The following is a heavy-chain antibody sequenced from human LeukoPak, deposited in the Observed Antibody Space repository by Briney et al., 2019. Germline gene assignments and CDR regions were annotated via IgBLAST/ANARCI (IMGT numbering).Heavy chain of an antibody. CDR1: GFTFSSYA. V-gene: IGHV3-30-3*01. D-gene: IGHD3-22*01. Sequence: PGGSLRLSCAASGFTFSSYAMHWVRQAPGKGLEWVAVISYDGSNKYYADSVKGRFTISRDNSKNTLYLQMNSLRIEDTAMYYCARVPGYDSSGYFDYWGQGTLVTVSS. CDR2: ISYDGSNK. J-gene: IGHJ4*02. CDR3: ARVPGYDSSGYFDY.